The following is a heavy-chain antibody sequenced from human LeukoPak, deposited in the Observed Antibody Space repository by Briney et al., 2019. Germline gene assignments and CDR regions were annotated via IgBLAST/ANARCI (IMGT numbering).Heavy chain of an antibody. CDR2: ISAYNGNT. V-gene: IGHV1-18*04. CDR1: GYTFTSYG. J-gene: IGHJ4*02. D-gene: IGHD3-10*01. Sequence: ASVKVSCKASGYTFTSYGISWVRQAPGQGLEWMGWISAYNGNTNYAQKLQGRVTMTTDTSTSTAYMELRSLRSDDTAVYYCARGRERVLLWFGELGYYFDYWGQGTLVTVSS. CDR3: ARGRERVLLWFGELGYYFDY.